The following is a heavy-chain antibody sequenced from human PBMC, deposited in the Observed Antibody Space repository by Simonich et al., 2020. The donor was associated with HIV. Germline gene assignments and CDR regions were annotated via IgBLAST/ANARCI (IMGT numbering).Heavy chain of an antibody. CDR1: GGSFSGYY. V-gene: IGHV4-34*01. CDR2: IKHSGST. Sequence: QVQLQQWGAGLLKPAETLSLTCAVYGGSFSGYYWSWIRQPPGKGLEWMGEIKHSGSTNYHPSLTSRVTISVDTSKNPFSLKLSSVTAADTAVYYCARLTAGGLGEYFQHWGQGTLVTVSS. J-gene: IGHJ1*01. CDR3: ARLTAGGLGEYFQH. D-gene: IGHD6-13*01.